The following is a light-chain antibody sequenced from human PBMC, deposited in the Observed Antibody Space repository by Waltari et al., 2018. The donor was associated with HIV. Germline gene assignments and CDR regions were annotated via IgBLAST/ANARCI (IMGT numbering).Light chain of an antibody. CDR2: RNT. J-gene: IGLJ2*01. CDR3: AAWGNSLSLL. Sequence: QSVLPQPPSASGTPAQRVTISCSGSSTNIGPNYVYWYQQLPGTAPKLLLYRNTQRPSGVPDRFSGSKSGTAASLAISGLRSEDEADYYCAAWGNSLSLLFGGGTKLTVL. V-gene: IGLV1-47*01. CDR1: STNIGPNY.